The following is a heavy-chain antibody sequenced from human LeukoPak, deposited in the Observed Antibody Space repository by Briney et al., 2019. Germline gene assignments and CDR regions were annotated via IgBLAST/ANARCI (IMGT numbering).Heavy chain of an antibody. CDR1: GYTFTGYY. D-gene: IGHD2-15*01. CDR2: INPNSSGT. J-gene: IGHJ4*02. V-gene: IGHV1-2*02. CDR3: ARTDCSGGSCYGG. Sequence: ASVKVSCKASGYTFTGYYMHWVRQAPGQGLEWMGWINPNSSGTNYAQKFQGRVTMTRDTSISTAYMELSRLRSDDTAVYYCARTDCSGGSCYGGWGQGTLVTVSS.